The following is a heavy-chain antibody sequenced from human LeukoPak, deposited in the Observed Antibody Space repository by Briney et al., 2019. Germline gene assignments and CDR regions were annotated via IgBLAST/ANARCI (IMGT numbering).Heavy chain of an antibody. V-gene: IGHV4-34*01. J-gene: IGHJ4*02. CDR3: ARWGGWPYDF. CDR1: GGSLRGHS. D-gene: IGHD6-19*01. CDR2: INHTGSA. Sequence: SDTLALTCGIYGGSLRGHSWSWIRQPPGRGLEWIGEINHTGSANYNPSLKSRLTMSVDTSKNQFSLHLTSVTAADTAVYYCARWGGWPYDFWGQGTLVTASS.